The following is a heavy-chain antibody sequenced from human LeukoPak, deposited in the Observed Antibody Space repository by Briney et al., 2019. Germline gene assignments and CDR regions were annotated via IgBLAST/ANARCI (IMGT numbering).Heavy chain of an antibody. J-gene: IGHJ4*02. Sequence: PGGSLRLSCGASGFTFSSCAIHWVRQAPGKGLEWVAVISFDGTDAFYADSVKGRFTISRDNSKNTLYLQMNSLRADDTAVYYCAREVVPPATGFDYWGQGTLVTVSS. D-gene: IGHD2-2*01. CDR1: GFTFSSCA. CDR2: ISFDGTDA. CDR3: AREVVPPATGFDY. V-gene: IGHV3-30*04.